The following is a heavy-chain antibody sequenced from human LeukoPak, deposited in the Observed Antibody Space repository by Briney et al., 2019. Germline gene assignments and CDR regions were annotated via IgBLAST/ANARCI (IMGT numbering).Heavy chain of an antibody. CDR2: ISSSSTTI. Sequence: PVGSLRLSCEASGFTFSTYSMNWVRRAPGKGLEWVSYISSSSTTIYFAGSVKGRFTISRDNAKNSLYLQMNSLRAEDTAVYHCARRSYSHDAFDIWGQGTMVTVSS. D-gene: IGHD2-21*01. CDR1: GFTFSTYS. V-gene: IGHV3-48*01. CDR3: ARRSYSHDAFDI. J-gene: IGHJ3*02.